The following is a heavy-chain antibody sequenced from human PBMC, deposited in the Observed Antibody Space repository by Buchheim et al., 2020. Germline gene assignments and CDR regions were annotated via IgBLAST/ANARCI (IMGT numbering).Heavy chain of an antibody. CDR2: INHSGST. V-gene: IGHV4-34*01. Sequence: QVQLQQWGAGLLKPSETLSLTCAVYGGSFSGYYWSWIRQPPGKGLEWIGEINHSGSTNYNPSLKSRVTISVDTSKNQFSLKLSSVTAADTAVYYCARDRGIVVVPAATYYYYMDVWGKGTT. CDR1: GGSFSGYY. D-gene: IGHD2-2*01. J-gene: IGHJ6*03. CDR3: ARDRGIVVVPAATYYYYMDV.